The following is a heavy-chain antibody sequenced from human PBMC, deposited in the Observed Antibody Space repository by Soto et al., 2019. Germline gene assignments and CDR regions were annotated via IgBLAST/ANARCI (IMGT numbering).Heavy chain of an antibody. CDR2: VHHSGST. CDR3: ARDYDFIQGAFDI. J-gene: IGHJ3*02. D-gene: IGHD3-16*01. Sequence: VQLQESGPGLVKPSETLSLTCSVSGGSMSSGGYYWSWIRQHPGKGLEWIGYVHHSGSTYYSPSLKSRVTLSIDTSKNHFSLKLSSVTAADTAVYYCARDYDFIQGAFDIWGQGTMVIVSS. V-gene: IGHV4-31*03. CDR1: GGSMSSGGYY.